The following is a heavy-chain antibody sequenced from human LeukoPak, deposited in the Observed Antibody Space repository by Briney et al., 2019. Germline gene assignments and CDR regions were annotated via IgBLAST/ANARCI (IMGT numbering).Heavy chain of an antibody. CDR3: AKVFDSGYDLGYFDY. D-gene: IGHD5-12*01. V-gene: IGHV3-23*01. CDR2: ISGSGGST. CDR1: GFTFSSYA. J-gene: IGHJ4*02. Sequence: GGSLRLSCAASGFTFSSYAMSWVRQAPGKGLEWVSAISGSGGSTYYADSVKGRFTISRDNSKNTLYLQMNSLRAEDTAVYYCAKVFDSGYDLGYFDYWGQGTLVTVSS.